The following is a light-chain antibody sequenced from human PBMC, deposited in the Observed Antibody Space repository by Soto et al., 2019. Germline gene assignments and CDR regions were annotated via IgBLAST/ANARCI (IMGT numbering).Light chain of an antibody. CDR3: QQSFTIPYT. CDR2: GAS. Sequence: DLQMTQSPSFLSASVGDRVTITCRASQSVRTYLNWYQRKPGKAPKVLIYGASALQSGVPSRFSGSGSGTDFTTTVSSLQPEDFATYCCQQSFTIPYTFGQGTKLEIK. V-gene: IGKV1-39*01. CDR1: QSVRTY. J-gene: IGKJ2*01.